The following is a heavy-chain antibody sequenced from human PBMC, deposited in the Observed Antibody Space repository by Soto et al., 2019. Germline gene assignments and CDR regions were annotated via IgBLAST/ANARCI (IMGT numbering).Heavy chain of an antibody. CDR1: GFTFDSYA. J-gene: IGHJ3*01. CDR3: AKDTVGGYSFWSGYYSDGLDV. D-gene: IGHD3-3*01. Sequence: EVKLLESGGGLAQPGGSLRLSCVGSGFTFDSYAISWVRQAPGERLQWIAAISGSADGTDYAHSVRGRFTSSRDNAKKAVHLQMDSVRVEDTAVYFCAKDTVGGYSFWSGYYSDGLDVWGQGTLVSVS. V-gene: IGHV3-23*01. CDR2: ISGSADGT.